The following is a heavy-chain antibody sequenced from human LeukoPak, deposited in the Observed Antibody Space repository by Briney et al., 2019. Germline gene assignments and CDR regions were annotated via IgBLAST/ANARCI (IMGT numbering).Heavy chain of an antibody. V-gene: IGHV3-7*01. D-gene: IGHD3-10*01. CDR3: ARDWVAGVPFDAFDI. Sequence: PGGSLRLSCVASGFTLSNYWMSWVRQAPGKGLEWVANIKEDGSEKYYVGSVKGRFTISRDNAKISLYLHMDSLTAEDTAMYYCARDWVAGVPFDAFDIWGQGTMVSVSS. CDR1: GFTLSNYW. J-gene: IGHJ3*02. CDR2: IKEDGSEK.